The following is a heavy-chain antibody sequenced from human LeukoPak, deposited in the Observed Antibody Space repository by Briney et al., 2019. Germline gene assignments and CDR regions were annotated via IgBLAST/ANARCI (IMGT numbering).Heavy chain of an antibody. Sequence: GGSLRLSCAASGFTFSSYSMNWVRQAPGKGLEWVSSISSSSSYIYYADSVKGRFTISRDNAKNSLYLQMNSLRAEDTAVYFCASGESILTGFDYWGQGTLVTVSS. CDR3: ASGESILTGFDY. V-gene: IGHV3-21*01. CDR2: ISSSSSYI. D-gene: IGHD3-9*01. J-gene: IGHJ4*02. CDR1: GFTFSSYS.